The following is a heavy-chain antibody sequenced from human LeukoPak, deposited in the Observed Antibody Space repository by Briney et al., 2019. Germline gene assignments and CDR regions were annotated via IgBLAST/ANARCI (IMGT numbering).Heavy chain of an antibody. V-gene: IGHV3-23*01. J-gene: IGHJ4*02. CDR3: AMGGYSSGYYYFDY. CDR1: GFTFSSYG. CDR2: ISGSGGST. Sequence: GGSLRLSCAASGFTFSSYGMSWVRQAPGKGLEWVSAISGSGGSTYYADSVKGRFTISRDNSKNTLYLQMNSLRAEDTAVYYCAMGGYSSGYYYFDYWGQGTLVTVSS. D-gene: IGHD3-22*01.